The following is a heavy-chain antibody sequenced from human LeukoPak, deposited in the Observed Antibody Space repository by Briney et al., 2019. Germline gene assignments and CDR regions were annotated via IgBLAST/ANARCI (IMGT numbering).Heavy chain of an antibody. CDR1: GFTFSDYY. CDR3: ARVRDGYNECFDY. J-gene: IGHJ4*02. V-gene: IGHV3-11*04. D-gene: IGHD5-24*01. Sequence: PGGSLRLSCAASGFTFSDYYMSWIRQAPGKGLEWVSYISSSGSTIYYADSVKGRFTISRDNSKNTLYLQMNSLRAEDTAVYYCARVRDGYNECFDYWGQGTLVTVSS. CDR2: ISSSGSTI.